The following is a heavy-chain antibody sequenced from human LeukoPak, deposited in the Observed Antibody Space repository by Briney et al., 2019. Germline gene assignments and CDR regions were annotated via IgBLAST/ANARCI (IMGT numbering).Heavy chain of an antibody. CDR3: ARDLTIAAAGLSGY. J-gene: IGHJ4*02. Sequence: ASVKVSCKASGYTFTSYGISWVRQASGQGLEWMGWISTYNGNTNYAQNLQGRVTMTTDTSTNTAYMELRSLRSDDTAVYYCARDLTIAAAGLSGYWGQGALVTASS. CDR2: ISTYNGNT. D-gene: IGHD6-13*01. V-gene: IGHV1-18*01. CDR1: GYTFTSYG.